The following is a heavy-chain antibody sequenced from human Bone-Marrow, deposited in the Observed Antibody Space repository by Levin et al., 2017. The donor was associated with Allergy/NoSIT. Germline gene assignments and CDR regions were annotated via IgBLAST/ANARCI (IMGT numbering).Heavy chain of an antibody. CDR3: VKDGDTVMVTLYYFDY. V-gene: IGHV3-43*01. CDR1: GFSFDEYT. Sequence: GESLKISCSASGFSFDEYTMHWVRHSPGKGLEWVSLITWDSSDTYYAESVKGRFTVSRDNSKKSLYLQMNSLRSEDAAIYYCVKDGDTVMVTLYYFDYWGQGTQVTVSS. CDR2: ITWDSSDT. J-gene: IGHJ4*02. D-gene: IGHD5-18*01.